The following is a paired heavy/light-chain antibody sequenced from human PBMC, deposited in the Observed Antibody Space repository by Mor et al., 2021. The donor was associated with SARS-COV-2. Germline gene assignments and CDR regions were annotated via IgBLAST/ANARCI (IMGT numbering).Heavy chain of an antibody. CDR2: ISSTLSTI. CDR3: TTLIKKYCSTTTCPEY. J-gene: IGHJ4*02. Sequence: EAQLVESGGGLVQPGGSLRLSCEASGFTFSDYSMNWVRQAPGKGLEWISYISSTLSTIYYAPSVKGRLTISRDNAKNSLYLQMNSLRVEDTAVYYCTTLIKKYCSTTTCPEYWGQGTLVTVSS. CDR1: GFTFSDYS. V-gene: IGHV3-48*01. D-gene: IGHD2-15*01.
Light chain of an antibody. CDR2: KAS. V-gene: IGKV1-5*03. Sequence: DTQMTQSPSTLSASVGGRVTITCRASQSISNWLAWYQQKPGKAPRLLMYKASTLETEVPSRFSGSGSGTEFTLTISSLQPDDFATYFCQQYNIFPYTFGQGTKLEI. J-gene: IGKJ2*01. CDR3: QQYNIFPYT. CDR1: QSISNW.